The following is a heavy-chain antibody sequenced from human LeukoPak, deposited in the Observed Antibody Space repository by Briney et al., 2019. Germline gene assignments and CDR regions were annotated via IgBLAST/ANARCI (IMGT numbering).Heavy chain of an antibody. CDR3: ARSSGHSYGDFDY. CDR1: SVSITSNY. Sequence: SETLSLTCSVSSVSITSNYWSWIRQPPGKGLEWLGYTHYSGATSYNPSLKSRSTMSLDTSNNQFSLKLSSVTAADTAVYYCARSSGHSYGDFDYWGQGILVTVSS. V-gene: IGHV4-59*01. J-gene: IGHJ4*02. D-gene: IGHD5-18*01. CDR2: THYSGAT.